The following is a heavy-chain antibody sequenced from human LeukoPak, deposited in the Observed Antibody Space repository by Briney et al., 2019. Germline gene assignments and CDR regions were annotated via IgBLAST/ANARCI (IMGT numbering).Heavy chain of an antibody. J-gene: IGHJ5*02. CDR1: GGSISSSNYY. V-gene: IGHV4-39*01. CDR3: ARHHPYYHDSSGYSWFDP. CDR2: IYYSGRT. D-gene: IGHD3-22*01. Sequence: PSETLSLTCTVSGGSISSSNYYWGWIRQSPGKGLEWIGSIYYSGRTNYNPSLNSRATISVDTSKNQFSLKLSSVTAADTAVYHCARHHPYYHDSSGYSWFDPWGQGTLVTVSS.